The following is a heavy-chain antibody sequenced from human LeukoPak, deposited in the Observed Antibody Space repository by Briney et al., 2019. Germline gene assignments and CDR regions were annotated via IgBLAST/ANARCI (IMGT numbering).Heavy chain of an antibody. CDR3: ARVPVYCSSTSCSPDAFDI. CDR2: IYYSGST. J-gene: IGHJ3*02. CDR1: GGPISSYY. Sequence: SETLSLTCTVSGGPISSYYWSWIRQPPGKGLEWIGYIYYSGSTNYNPSLKSRVTISVDTSKNQFSLKLSSVTAADTAVYYCARVPVYCSSTSCSPDAFDIWGQGTMVTVSS. D-gene: IGHD2-2*01. V-gene: IGHV4-59*01.